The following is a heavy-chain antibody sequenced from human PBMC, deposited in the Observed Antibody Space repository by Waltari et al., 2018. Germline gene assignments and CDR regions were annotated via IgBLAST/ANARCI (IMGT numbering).Heavy chain of an antibody. D-gene: IGHD2-2*03. CDR2: IYYDGTT. CDR3: ARQTLGYCTSAACRRLET. J-gene: IGHJ5*02. V-gene: IGHV4-38-2*01. Sequence: QVQLQESGPGLVRPSETLSLTCDVSGYFINTGFFWGWVRPPPGKGLGWIGNIYYDGTTYYNPSLSHRLMISLDTSKNQFSLRLNFVDVADTAVYYCARQTLGYCTSAACRRLETWGQGILVTVSS. CDR1: GYFINTGFF.